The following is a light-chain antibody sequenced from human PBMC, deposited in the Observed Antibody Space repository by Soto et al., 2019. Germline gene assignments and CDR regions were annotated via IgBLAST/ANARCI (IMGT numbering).Light chain of an antibody. CDR1: SSDVGGYNY. CDR2: DVS. V-gene: IGLV2-14*01. CDR3: SSYTASSTYV. Sequence: ALTQPASVSGSPGQSITISCTGTSSDVGGYNYVSWYQQHPGKAPKLMIYDVSNRPSGVSNRFSGSKSGNTASLTISGLQAEDEADYYCSSYTASSTYVFGTGTKVTVL. J-gene: IGLJ1*01.